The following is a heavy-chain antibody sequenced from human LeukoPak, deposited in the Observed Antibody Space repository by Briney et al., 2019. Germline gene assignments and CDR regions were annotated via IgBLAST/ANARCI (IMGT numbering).Heavy chain of an antibody. CDR3: AKVRGPLYYYAVDA. J-gene: IGHJ6*02. Sequence: GGSLRLSCAASGFMFTNFAFHWVRQAPGKGPEWVATVSYDGEYEFYSDSAKGRFSISRNDSDNTVHLQMHSLRPEDSAVFYCAKVRGPLYYYAVDAWGQGTKVTVSS. CDR1: GFMFTNFA. V-gene: IGHV3-30*18. CDR2: VSYDGEYE. D-gene: IGHD1-14*01.